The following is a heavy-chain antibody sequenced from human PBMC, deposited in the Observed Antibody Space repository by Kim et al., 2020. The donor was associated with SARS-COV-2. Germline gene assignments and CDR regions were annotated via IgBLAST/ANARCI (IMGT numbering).Heavy chain of an antibody. V-gene: IGHV4-39*07. CDR3: ALVPAGLVPAAI. CDR1: GGSISSSSYY. CDR2: IYYSGST. Sequence: SETLSLTCTVSGGSISSSSYYWGWIRQPPGKGLEWIGSIYYSGSTYYNPSLKSRVTISVDTSKNQFSLKLSSVTAADTAVYYCALVPAGLVPAAIWGQGTLVTVSS. D-gene: IGHD2-2*01. J-gene: IGHJ4*02.